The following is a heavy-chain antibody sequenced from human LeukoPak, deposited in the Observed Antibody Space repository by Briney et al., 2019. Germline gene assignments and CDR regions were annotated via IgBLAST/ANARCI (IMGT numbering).Heavy chain of an antibody. D-gene: IGHD4-11*01. Sequence: GGSLRLSCAAAGLSFSSYDMYWVRQAPGKGLEWVAYISTSGSTTDYADSVKGRFTISRDNGKSSVFLQMNSLRVEDTALYYCVPXXAXLHRTIXTEYLXDWGQGXLVTVSS. CDR2: ISTSGSTT. V-gene: IGHV3-48*03. J-gene: IGHJ1*01. CDR3: VPXXAXLHRTIXTEYLXD. CDR1: GLSFSSYD.